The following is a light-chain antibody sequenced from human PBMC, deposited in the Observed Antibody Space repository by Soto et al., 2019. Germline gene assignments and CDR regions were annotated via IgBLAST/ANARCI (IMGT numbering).Light chain of an antibody. CDR3: QQFYDLPIT. CDR2: DAS. J-gene: IGKJ5*01. V-gene: IGKV1-33*01. Sequence: DIQMTQSPSALSASVGDRVTITCQASQDISDVLNWYQQQPGKAPKVLIYDASKLQTGVPSRFSGRGSGKDFTCTISSRQPDDSGTYYCQQFYDLPITFGQGTRLEIK. CDR1: QDISDV.